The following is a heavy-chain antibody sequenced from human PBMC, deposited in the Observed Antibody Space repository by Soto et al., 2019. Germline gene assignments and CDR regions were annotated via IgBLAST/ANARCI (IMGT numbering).Heavy chain of an antibody. CDR1: GYTFTMYG. D-gene: IGHD3-22*01. Sequence: QVQLVQSGGEVKKPGASVKVSCKASGYTFTMYGISWVRQAPGQGLEWMGWISAYNGNTDYAQKVQGRLTMTTDTTTSTVYMELRSLRSDDTAVYSCARQEYYYDSSGNGGTEFDSWGQGTLVTVSS. CDR2: ISAYNGNT. V-gene: IGHV1-18*01. CDR3: ARQEYYYDSSGNGGTEFDS. J-gene: IGHJ4*02.